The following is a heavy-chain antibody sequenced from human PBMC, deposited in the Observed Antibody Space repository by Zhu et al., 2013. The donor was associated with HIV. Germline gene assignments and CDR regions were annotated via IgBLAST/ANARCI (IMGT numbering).Heavy chain of an antibody. D-gene: IGHD6-19*01. CDR2: VITTFGTA. Sequence: QVQLVQSGAEMKKPGSSVKVSCKASGGTFSNNGISWVRQAPGQGLEWMGGVITTFGTANYAQKFQDRVTITADEATSTAYMEVSGLRSDDTAVYYCARTPRFAVTGTIWFFDLWGRGTLVIVSS. V-gene: IGHV1-69*01. CDR3: ARTPRFAVTGTIWFFDL. J-gene: IGHJ2*01. CDR1: GGTFSNNG.